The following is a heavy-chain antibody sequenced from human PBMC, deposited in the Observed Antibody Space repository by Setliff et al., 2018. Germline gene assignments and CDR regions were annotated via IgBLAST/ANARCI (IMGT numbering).Heavy chain of an antibody. J-gene: IGHJ6*02. Sequence: ASVKVSCKASGYTFTRYGISWVRRAPGKGFEWMGWIGPYNGNTYYAQKFQGRVAITTDTSTSTAYMELRSLRSDDTAVYYCAKGGNIKRETYYYYGMDVWGQGTTVTVSS. D-gene: IGHD1-20*01. CDR1: GYTFTRYG. CDR2: IGPYNGNT. CDR3: AKGGNIKRETYYYYGMDV. V-gene: IGHV1-18*01.